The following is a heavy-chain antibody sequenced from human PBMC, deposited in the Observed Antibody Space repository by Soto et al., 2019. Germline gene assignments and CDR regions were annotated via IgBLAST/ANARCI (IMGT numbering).Heavy chain of an antibody. CDR2: IYWNDDK. D-gene: IGHD2-15*01. J-gene: IGHJ5*02. V-gene: IGHV2-5*01. Sequence: SGPTLVNPTQTLTLTCTFSGFSLSTSGVGVGWIRQPPGKALEWLALIYWNDDKRYSPSLKSRLTITKDTSKNQVVLTMTNMDPVDTATYYRAHRLGFCSGGSCEYNLFDPWGQGTLVTGSS. CDR3: AHRLGFCSGGSCEYNLFDP. CDR1: GFSLSTSGVG.